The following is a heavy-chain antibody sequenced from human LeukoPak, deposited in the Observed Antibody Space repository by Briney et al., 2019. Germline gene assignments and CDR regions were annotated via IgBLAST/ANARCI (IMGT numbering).Heavy chain of an antibody. CDR3: ARAIAAAGGAFDP. D-gene: IGHD6-13*01. CDR1: GGSISSYY. V-gene: IGHV4-59*01. Sequence: SSETLSLTCTVSGGSISSYYWSWIRQPPGKGLEWIGYIYYSGSTNYNPSLKSRVTISVDTSKNQFSLKLSSVTAADTAVYYCARAIAAAGGAFDPWGQGTLVTVSS. CDR2: IYYSGST. J-gene: IGHJ5*02.